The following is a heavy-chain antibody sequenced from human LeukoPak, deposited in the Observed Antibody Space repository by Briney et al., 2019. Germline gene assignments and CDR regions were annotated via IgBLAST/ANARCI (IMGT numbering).Heavy chain of an antibody. Sequence: PGGSLRLSCEASGFTFSTYNMNWVRQAPGKRLEWVSSITSSSSYVFYADSVKGRFTISRDNAKNSLYLQMNSLRAEDMAVYYCARADSSGYLDYWGQGTLVTVSS. J-gene: IGHJ4*02. D-gene: IGHD3-22*01. CDR3: ARADSSGYLDY. V-gene: IGHV3-21*01. CDR1: GFTFSTYN. CDR2: ITSSSSYV.